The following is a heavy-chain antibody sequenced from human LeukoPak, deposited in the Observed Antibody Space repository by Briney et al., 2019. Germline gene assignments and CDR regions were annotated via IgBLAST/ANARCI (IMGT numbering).Heavy chain of an antibody. Sequence: GSLRLSFAASGFSFSNHYMRWIRQAPGKGLEWVANINEDGSNKWHLGSVKGRFTVSRDNARNALYLQMNSLRVEDTAVYYCTRVIVAVPGYFDYFDFWGQGALVTVSS. CDR1: GFSFSNHY. CDR3: TRVIVAVPGYFDYFDF. V-gene: IGHV3-7*01. D-gene: IGHD6-19*01. J-gene: IGHJ4*02. CDR2: INEDGSNK.